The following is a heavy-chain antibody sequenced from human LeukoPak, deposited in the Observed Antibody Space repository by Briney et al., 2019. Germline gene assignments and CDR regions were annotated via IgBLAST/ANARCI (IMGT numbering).Heavy chain of an antibody. J-gene: IGHJ4*02. CDR1: GYTFTGYY. CDR2: INPNSGGT. Sequence: ASVKVSCKASGYTFTGYYMHWVRQAPGQGLEWMGWINPNSGGTNYAQKFQGRVTMTRDTSISTAYMELSRLGSDDTAVYYCARSRDYYDSTSPGFYWGQGTLVTVSS. D-gene: IGHD3-22*01. V-gene: IGHV1-2*02. CDR3: ARSRDYYDSTSPGFY.